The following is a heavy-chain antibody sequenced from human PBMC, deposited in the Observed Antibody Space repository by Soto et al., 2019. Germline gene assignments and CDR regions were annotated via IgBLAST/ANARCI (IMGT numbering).Heavy chain of an antibody. Sequence: SETLSLTCSVSGGSINTGGYFWSWIRQHPGKGLEWIGYIYYSGSTYYNPSLKSRVTISVYTSMNQFSLKLNSVTAADTALYYCARGPPSSGVHGLFDPWGQGTLVTVSS. V-gene: IGHV4-31*03. CDR2: IYYSGST. CDR3: ARGPPSSGVHGLFDP. CDR1: GGSINTGGYF. D-gene: IGHD3-22*01. J-gene: IGHJ5*02.